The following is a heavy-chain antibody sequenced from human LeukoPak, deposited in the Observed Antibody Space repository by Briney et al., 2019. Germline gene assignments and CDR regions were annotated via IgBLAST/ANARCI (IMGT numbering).Heavy chain of an antibody. Sequence: GASVKVSCKASGYTFTSYGISWVRQAPGQGLEWMGWISAYNGNTNYAQKLQGRVTMTTDTSTSTAYMELRRLRSDDTAVYYCARSLGYYDSSGYYLNYYYYYYMDVWGKGTTVTVSS. J-gene: IGHJ6*03. CDR1: GYTFTSYG. D-gene: IGHD3-22*01. V-gene: IGHV1-18*01. CDR3: ARSLGYYDSSGYYLNYYYYYYMDV. CDR2: ISAYNGNT.